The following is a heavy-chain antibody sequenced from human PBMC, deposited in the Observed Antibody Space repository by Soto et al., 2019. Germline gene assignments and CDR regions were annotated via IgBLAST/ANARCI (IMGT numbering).Heavy chain of an antibody. CDR3: ARRGVGCGGDCPLYYFDY. V-gene: IGHV4-34*01. CDR1: GGSFSGYY. J-gene: IGHJ4*02. D-gene: IGHD2-21*01. Sequence: SETLSLTCAVYGGSFSGYYWSWIRQPPGKGLEWIGEINHSGSTNYNPSLKSRVTISVDTSKNQFSLKLSSVTAADTAVYYCARRGVGCGGDCPLYYFDYWGQGTLVTVSS. CDR2: INHSGST.